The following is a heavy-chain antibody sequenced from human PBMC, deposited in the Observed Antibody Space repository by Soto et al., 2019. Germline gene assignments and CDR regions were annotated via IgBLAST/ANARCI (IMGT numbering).Heavy chain of an antibody. CDR1: GGSISGYY. J-gene: IGHJ6*02. CDR3: ARDLWGYCGTDCYPLDV. V-gene: IGHV4-59*01. Sequence: QVQLQESGPGLVKPSETLSLTCTVSGGSISGYYWSWIRQPPGKGLEWIGYMYNTGSTVYNPSFKSRVTISVDTSKNQFSLKLNFVTAAVTAVYYCARDLWGYCGTDCYPLDVWGQGTTVTVSS. D-gene: IGHD2-21*02. CDR2: MYNTGST.